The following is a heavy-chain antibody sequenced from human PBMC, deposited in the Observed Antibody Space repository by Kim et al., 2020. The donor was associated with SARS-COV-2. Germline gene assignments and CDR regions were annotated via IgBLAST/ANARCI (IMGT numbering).Heavy chain of an antibody. D-gene: IGHD3-10*01. CDR1: GFTFSSYA. CDR2: ISYDGSNK. CDR3: ARGGVRGVSPMAW. J-gene: IGHJ4*02. V-gene: IGHV3-30*04. Sequence: GGSLRLSCAASGFTFSSYAMHWVRQAPGKGLEWVAVISYDGSNKYYADSVKGRFTISRDNSKNTLYLQMNSLRAEDTAVYYCARGGVRGVSPMAWWGQGTLVTVSS.